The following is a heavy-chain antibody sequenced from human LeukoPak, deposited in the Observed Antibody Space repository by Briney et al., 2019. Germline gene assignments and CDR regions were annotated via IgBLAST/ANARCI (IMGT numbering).Heavy chain of an antibody. CDR2: IYYSGST. J-gene: IGHJ2*01. CDR1: GGSISSYY. D-gene: IGHD6-13*01. CDR3: ARTYGSSGLGYFDL. V-gene: IGHV4-59*01. Sequence: SETLSLTCTVSGGSISSYYWSWIRQPPGKGLEWIGYIYYSGSTNYSPSLKSRLTISVDTSKNQFSLKLSSVTAADTAVYYCARTYGSSGLGYFDLWGRGTLVAVSS.